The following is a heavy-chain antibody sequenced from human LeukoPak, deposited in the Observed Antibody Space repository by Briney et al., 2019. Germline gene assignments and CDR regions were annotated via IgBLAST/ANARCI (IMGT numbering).Heavy chain of an antibody. CDR3: ARGQSYYDSSGPDAFDI. CDR1: GYTFTSYD. Sequence: ASVKVSCKASGYTFTSYDINWVRQATGQGLEWMGWMNPNSGNTGYAQKFQGRVTMTRNTSISTAYMELSSLRSEDTAVYHCARGQSYYDSSGPDAFDIWGQGTMVTVSS. D-gene: IGHD3-22*01. CDR2: MNPNSGNT. J-gene: IGHJ3*02. V-gene: IGHV1-8*01.